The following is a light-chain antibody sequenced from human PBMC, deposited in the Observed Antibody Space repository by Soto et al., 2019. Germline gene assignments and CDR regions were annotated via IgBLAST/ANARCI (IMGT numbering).Light chain of an antibody. CDR2: KAS. CDR3: QQYKSYST. Sequence: DIQMTQSPSTLSASVGDRVTITCRASQSISSWLAFYHQKPGKAPKLLIYKASSLESGVPSRFSGSGSGTEFTLTISSLQPDDFATYICQQYKSYSTFGRGTKVDI. CDR1: QSISSW. V-gene: IGKV1-5*03. J-gene: IGKJ1*01.